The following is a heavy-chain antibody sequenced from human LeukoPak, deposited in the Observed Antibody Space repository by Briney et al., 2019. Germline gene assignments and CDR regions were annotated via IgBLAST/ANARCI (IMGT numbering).Heavy chain of an antibody. CDR3: VKDFGDCSGGGCYRFFDY. J-gene: IGHJ4*02. Sequence: GGSLRLSCSASGFTFSSYAMHWVRQAPGKGLEYVSAISSNGGSTYYADSVKGRFAISRDNSKNTLYLQMSSLRAEDTAVYYCVKDFGDCSGGGCYRFFDYWGQGTLVTVSS. CDR1: GFTFSSYA. CDR2: ISSNGGST. V-gene: IGHV3-64D*09. D-gene: IGHD2-15*01.